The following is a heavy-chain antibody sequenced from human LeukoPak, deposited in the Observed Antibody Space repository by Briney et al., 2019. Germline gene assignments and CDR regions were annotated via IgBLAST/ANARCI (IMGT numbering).Heavy chain of an antibody. Sequence: GGSLRLSCAASGFTFSSYAMSWDRQAPGKGLEWVSAISGSGGSTYYADSVKGRFTISRDNSKNTLYLQMNSLRAEDTAVYYCAKDPIRKGVRENWFDPWGQGTLVTVSS. V-gene: IGHV3-23*01. CDR1: GFTFSSYA. CDR3: AKDPIRKGVRENWFDP. J-gene: IGHJ5*02. CDR2: ISGSGGST. D-gene: IGHD3-10*01.